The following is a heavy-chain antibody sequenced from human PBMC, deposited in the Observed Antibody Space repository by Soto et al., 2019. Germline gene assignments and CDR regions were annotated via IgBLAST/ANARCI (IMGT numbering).Heavy chain of an antibody. J-gene: IGHJ4*02. CDR2: FSANNGNT. V-gene: IGHV1-18*01. Sequence: QVQLVQSVAEVKKPGASVKFSCKASGYTFTNYGISWVRQAPGQGLEWMGWFSANNGNTNYAQKVQGRVTMRTDTSKSTAYMEMRSLRSDDTAVYYFPRDSRPVDYWGQGTLATVSS. CDR3: PRDSRPVDY. CDR1: GYTFTNYG.